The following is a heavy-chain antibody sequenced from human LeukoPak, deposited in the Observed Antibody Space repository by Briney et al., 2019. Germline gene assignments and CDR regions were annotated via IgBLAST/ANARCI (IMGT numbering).Heavy chain of an antibody. D-gene: IGHD6-19*01. V-gene: IGHV4-4*07. J-gene: IGHJ1*01. CDR2: IYISGST. CDR3: AREEGQSRPFPH. Sequence: WETLSLTCGISGGSFSTYYWSWIRQAAGKGLEWIGRIYISGSTNYNPSLKSRVTMSVDTSKNQFSLNLSSVTAADTAVYYCAREEGQSRPFPHWGQGTLVTVSS. CDR1: GGSFSTYY.